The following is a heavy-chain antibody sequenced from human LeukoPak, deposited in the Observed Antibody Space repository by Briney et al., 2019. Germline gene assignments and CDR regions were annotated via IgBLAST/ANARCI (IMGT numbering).Heavy chain of an antibody. CDR3: ARVSIYGLGDAQLADP. J-gene: IGHJ5*02. D-gene: IGHD3-10*01. Sequence: ASVKVSCKASDYTFSRHGISWVRQAPGQGLEWMGWISLNNGNTDYGQKFQGRVTMTTDTSTGTAYMELRSLRYNDTAVYYCARVSIYGLGDAQLADPWGRGTLVTVSS. V-gene: IGHV1-18*01. CDR2: ISLNNGNT. CDR1: DYTFSRHG.